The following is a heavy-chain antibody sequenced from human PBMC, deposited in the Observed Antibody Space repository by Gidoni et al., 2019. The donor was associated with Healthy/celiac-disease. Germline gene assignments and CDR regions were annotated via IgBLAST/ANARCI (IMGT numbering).Heavy chain of an antibody. Sequence: QVQLQQWGAGLLKPSETLSLTCAVYGGSFSGSYWSWIRQPPGKGLEWIGEINHRGSTNYNPSLKSRVTISVDTSKNQFSLKLSSVTAADTAVYYCARGRIQLWSSYYYYYGMDVWGQGTTVTVSS. V-gene: IGHV4-34*01. D-gene: IGHD5-18*01. CDR2: INHRGST. CDR1: GGSFSGSY. CDR3: ARGRIQLWSSYYYYYGMDV. J-gene: IGHJ6*02.